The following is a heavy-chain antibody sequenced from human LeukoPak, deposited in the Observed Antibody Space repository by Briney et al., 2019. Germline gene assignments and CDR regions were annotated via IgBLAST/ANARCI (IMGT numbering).Heavy chain of an antibody. J-gene: IGHJ4*02. V-gene: IGHV1-24*01. CDR2: FHPEDGET. CDR3: TTGKIYCSTISCSDDY. D-gene: IGHD2-2*01. Sequence: GASVKVSCMVSGDTLTALSMHWVRQAPGKGLEWMGGFHPEDGETIYAQKFQGRVTMTEDTSTDTAYMELSSLRSDDTAVYYCTTGKIYCSTISCSDDYWGQGTLVTVSS. CDR1: GDTLTALS.